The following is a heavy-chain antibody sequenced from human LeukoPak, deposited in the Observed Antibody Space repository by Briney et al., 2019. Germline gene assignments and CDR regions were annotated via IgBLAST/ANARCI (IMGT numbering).Heavy chain of an antibody. D-gene: IGHD6-13*01. V-gene: IGHV4-59*01. Sequence: SETLSLTCTVSGDSISSYYWSWIRQPPGKGLEWIGYIYHSGSTNYNPSLKSRVTISADTSKDQFSLKLASVTAADTAVYYCATGYSSTWYYFDYWGQG. CDR2: IYHSGST. CDR1: GDSISSYY. J-gene: IGHJ4*02. CDR3: ATGYSSTWYYFDY.